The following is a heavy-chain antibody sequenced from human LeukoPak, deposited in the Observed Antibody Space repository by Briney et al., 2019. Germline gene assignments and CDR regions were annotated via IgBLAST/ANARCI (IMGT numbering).Heavy chain of an antibody. D-gene: IGHD6-6*01. V-gene: IGHV4-59*01. CDR2: IYYNGST. CDR3: ARIAARPPYYYYYYMDV. J-gene: IGHJ6*03. CDR1: GGSISSYY. Sequence: SETLSLTCTVSGGSISSYYWSWIRQPAGKGLEWIGYIYYNGSTNYNPSLKSRVTISVDTSKNQFSLKLSSVTAADTAVYYCARIAARPPYYYYYYMDVWGKGTTVTVSS.